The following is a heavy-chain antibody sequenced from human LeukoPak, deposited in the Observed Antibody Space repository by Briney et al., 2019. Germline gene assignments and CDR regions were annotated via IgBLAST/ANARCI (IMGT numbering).Heavy chain of an antibody. CDR2: ISGSGGST. D-gene: IGHD5-24*01. V-gene: IGHV3-23*01. CDR3: AREGDGYPFDY. CDR1: GFTFSSYA. Sequence: GGSLRLSCAASGFTFSSYAMSWVRQAPGKGLEWVSAISGSGGSTYYADSVKGRFTISRDNSKNSLYLQMNSLRAEDTAVYHCAREGDGYPFDYWGQGTLVTVSS. J-gene: IGHJ4*02.